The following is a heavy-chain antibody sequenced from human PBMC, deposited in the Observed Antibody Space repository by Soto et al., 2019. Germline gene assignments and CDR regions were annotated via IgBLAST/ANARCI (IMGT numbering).Heavy chain of an antibody. J-gene: IGHJ4*02. CDR3: ATLHGTIPAAMSLYFDY. V-gene: IGHV1-69*02. CDR1: GGTFSSYT. D-gene: IGHD2-2*01. CDR2: IIPILGIA. Sequence: QVQLVQSGAEVKKPGSSVKVSCKASGGTFSSYTISWVRQAPGQGLEWMGRIIPILGIANYAQKFQGRVTITADKSTITAYMELSSLRSEDTAVYYCATLHGTIPAAMSLYFDYWGQGTLVTVSS.